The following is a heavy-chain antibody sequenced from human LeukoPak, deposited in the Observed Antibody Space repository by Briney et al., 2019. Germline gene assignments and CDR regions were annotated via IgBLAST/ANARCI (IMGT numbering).Heavy chain of an antibody. J-gene: IGHJ5*02. D-gene: IGHD3-22*01. CDR2: IYYSGST. Sequence: PSETLSLTCTVSDGSISSSSYYWGWIRQPPGKGLEWIGSIYYSGSTYYNPSLKSRVTISVDTSKNQFSLKLSSVTAADTAVYYCARGVFDSSGSWFDPWGQGTLVTVSS. CDR3: ARGVFDSSGSWFDP. V-gene: IGHV4-39*01. CDR1: DGSISSSSYY.